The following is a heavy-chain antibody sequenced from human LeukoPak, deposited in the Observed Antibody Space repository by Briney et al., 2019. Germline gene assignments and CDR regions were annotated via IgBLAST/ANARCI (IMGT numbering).Heavy chain of an antibody. D-gene: IGHD4-17*01. CDR2: IYYSGST. J-gene: IGHJ4*02. CDR3: ASYDYGGNPRFDY. CDR1: GGSISSYY. Sequence: SETLSLTCTVSGGSISSYYWSWIRQPPGKGLEWIGYIYYSGSTSYNPSLKSRVTISVDTSKNQFSLKLSSVTAADTAVYYCASYDYGGNPRFDYWGQGTLVTVSS. V-gene: IGHV4-59*01.